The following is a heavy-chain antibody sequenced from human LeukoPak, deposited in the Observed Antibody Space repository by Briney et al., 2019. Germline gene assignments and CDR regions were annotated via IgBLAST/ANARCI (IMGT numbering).Heavy chain of an antibody. J-gene: IGHJ4*02. CDR2: INPNSGGT. D-gene: IGHD4-17*01. CDR3: AREDYGDRRYSN. CDR1: GYTFTSYG. V-gene: IGHV1-2*02. Sequence: ASVKVSCKASGYTFTSYGISWVRQAPGQGLEWMGWINPNSGGTNYAQKFQGKVTMTRDTSISTAYMELSRLRSDDTAVYYCAREDYGDRRYSNWGQGALVTVSS.